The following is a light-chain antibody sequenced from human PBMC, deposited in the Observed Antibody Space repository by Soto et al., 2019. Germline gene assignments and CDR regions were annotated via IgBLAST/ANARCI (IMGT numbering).Light chain of an antibody. V-gene: IGLV1-47*01. Sequence: QSVLTQSPSPSGTPGQRVTIPCSGSSSSIGSNFVYWYQQLPGTAPKLLIYRNDQRPSGVPDRFSGSKSGTSASLAISGLRSEDEADYYCVAWDDSLSAYVFGTGTKLTVL. CDR2: RND. CDR1: SSSIGSNF. CDR3: VAWDDSLSAYV. J-gene: IGLJ1*01.